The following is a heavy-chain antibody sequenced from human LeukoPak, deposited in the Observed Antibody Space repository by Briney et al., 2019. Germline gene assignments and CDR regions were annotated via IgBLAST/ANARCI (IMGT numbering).Heavy chain of an antibody. V-gene: IGHV1-2*02. CDR2: MNPNSGGT. CDR1: GYTFTSYD. Sequence: ASVKVSCKASGYTFTSYDINWVRQATGQGLEWMGWMNPNSGGTNYAQKFQGRVTMTRDTSISTAYMELSRLRSDDTAVYYCARVRDFPYYMDVWGQGTTVTVSS. CDR3: ARVRDFPYYMDV. D-gene: IGHD3-10*01. J-gene: IGHJ6*02.